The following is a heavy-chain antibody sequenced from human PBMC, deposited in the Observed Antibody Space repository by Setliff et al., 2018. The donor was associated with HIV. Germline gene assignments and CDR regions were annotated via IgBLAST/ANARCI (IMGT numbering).Heavy chain of an antibody. CDR2: LNTDGSSI. CDR1: GFTSSTYW. J-gene: IGHJ5*02. Sequence: GGSLRLSCAASGFTSSTYWMHWVRQAPGRGLMWISRLNTDGSSIDYADSVKGRFTFSRDNAKNTLYLQMNGLRADDTAVYYCAMGGSNTWYSSWGQGALVTVSS. D-gene: IGHD6-13*01. V-gene: IGHV3-74*01. CDR3: AMGGSNTWYSS.